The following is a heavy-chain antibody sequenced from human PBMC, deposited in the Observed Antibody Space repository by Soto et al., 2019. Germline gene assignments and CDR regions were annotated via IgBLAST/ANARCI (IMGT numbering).Heavy chain of an antibody. CDR3: ARDFGPTVYDILTGYPRFDY. V-gene: IGHV1-18*01. CDR1: GYTFTSYG. Sequence: QVPLVQSGAEVKKPGASVKVSCKASGYTFTSYGISWVRQAPGQGLEWMGWISAYNGNTNCAQKRQGRVTMTTDTSTSTAYMELRSLRSDDTAVYYCARDFGPTVYDILTGYPRFDYWGQGTLVTVSS. D-gene: IGHD3-9*01. CDR2: ISAYNGNT. J-gene: IGHJ4*02.